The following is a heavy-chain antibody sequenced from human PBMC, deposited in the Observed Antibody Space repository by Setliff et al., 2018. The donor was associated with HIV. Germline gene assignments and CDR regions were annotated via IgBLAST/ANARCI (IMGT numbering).Heavy chain of an antibody. CDR2: ISSSSTYI. Sequence: PGGSLTLSCAASGFTVSTYTMHWVRQAPGKGLEWVSSISSSSTYIYYGDSLKGRFTISRDNAKNSLYLQMNSLRAEDTAVYYCARDGADSGWDFDYWGQGTLVTVSS. CDR3: ARDGADSGWDFDY. J-gene: IGHJ4*02. D-gene: IGHD6-19*01. V-gene: IGHV3-21*01. CDR1: GFTVSTYT.